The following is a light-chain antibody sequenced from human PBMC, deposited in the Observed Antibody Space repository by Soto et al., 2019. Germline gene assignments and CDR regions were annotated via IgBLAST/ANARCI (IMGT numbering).Light chain of an antibody. CDR3: QQRTNWLFS. Sequence: EIVLTQSPGTLSLSPGERATLSCRASQSVGSYLAWYQQKPGQAPRLLIYDASNRATGIPARFSGSGSGTEFTLTISSLEPEDFEVYYCQQRTNWLFSFGPGTKVDLK. CDR2: DAS. CDR1: QSVGSY. V-gene: IGKV3-11*01. J-gene: IGKJ3*01.